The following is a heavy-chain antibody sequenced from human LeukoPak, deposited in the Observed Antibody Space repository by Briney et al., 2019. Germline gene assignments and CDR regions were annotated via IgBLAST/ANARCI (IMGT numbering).Heavy chain of an antibody. CDR1: GFTFSSYA. Sequence: GGSLRLSCAASGFTFSSYAMSWVRQAPGKGLEWVSAISVSGGSTYYADSVKGRFTISRDNSKNTLYLQMNSLRAEDTAVYYCAKDPITIFGVATSYYFDYWGQGTLVTVSS. D-gene: IGHD3-3*01. V-gene: IGHV3-23*01. CDR2: ISVSGGST. CDR3: AKDPITIFGVATSYYFDY. J-gene: IGHJ4*02.